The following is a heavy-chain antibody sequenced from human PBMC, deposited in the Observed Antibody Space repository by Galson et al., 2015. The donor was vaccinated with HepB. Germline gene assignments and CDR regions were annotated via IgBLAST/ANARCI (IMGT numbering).Heavy chain of an antibody. CDR1: GGSISSYY. J-gene: IGHJ4*02. Sequence: QVQLQESGPGLVKPSETLSLTCTVSGGSISSYYWSWIRQPPGKGLEWIGYIYYSGSTNYNPSLKSRVTISVDTSKNQFSLKLSSVTAADTAVYYCARAPIYGDYYFDYWGQGTLVTVSS. V-gene: IGHV4-59*01. CDR2: IYYSGST. CDR3: ARAPIYGDYYFDY. D-gene: IGHD4-17*01.